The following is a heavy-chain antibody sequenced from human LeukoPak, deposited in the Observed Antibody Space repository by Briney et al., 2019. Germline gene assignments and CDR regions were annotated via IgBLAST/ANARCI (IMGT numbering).Heavy chain of an antibody. V-gene: IGHV3-11*05. CDR2: ISSSSSYT. Sequence: GGSLRLSCAASGFTFSDYYMSWIRQAPGKGLEWVSYISSSSSYTNYADSAKGRFTISRDNAKNSLYLQMNSLRAEDTAVYYCARGRFYDYVWGSYRYSNAFDIWGQGTTVTVSS. CDR3: ARGRFYDYVWGSYRYSNAFDI. J-gene: IGHJ3*02. D-gene: IGHD3-16*02. CDR1: GFTFSDYY.